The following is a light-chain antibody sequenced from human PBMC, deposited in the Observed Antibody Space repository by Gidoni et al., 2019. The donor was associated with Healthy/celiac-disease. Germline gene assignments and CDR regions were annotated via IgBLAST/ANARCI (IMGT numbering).Light chain of an antibody. J-gene: IGKJ4*01. V-gene: IGKV3-20*01. CDR2: GAS. Sequence: EIVLTQSPGTLSLSPGERATLSCRASQSVSSSYLAWYQQKPGQAPRRLIYGASSRATGIPERFSGSGSGKDFTLTISRLEPEDFGVYYCQQYGSSPRGTFGGGTKVEIK. CDR3: QQYGSSPRGT. CDR1: QSVSSSY.